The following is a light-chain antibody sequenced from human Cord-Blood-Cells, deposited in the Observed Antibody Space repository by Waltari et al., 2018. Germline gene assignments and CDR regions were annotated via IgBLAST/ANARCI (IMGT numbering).Light chain of an antibody. CDR3: QQLNSYPLIT. CDR2: AAS. CDR1: QGISSY. Sequence: IQLTQSPSSLSASVGDRVTITCRASQGISSYLAWYQQKPGRAPKRLIYAASTLQSGVPSRVSGSGSGTDFTLTISSLQPEDVATYYCQQLNSYPLITVGQGTRLEIK. V-gene: IGKV1-9*01. J-gene: IGKJ5*01.